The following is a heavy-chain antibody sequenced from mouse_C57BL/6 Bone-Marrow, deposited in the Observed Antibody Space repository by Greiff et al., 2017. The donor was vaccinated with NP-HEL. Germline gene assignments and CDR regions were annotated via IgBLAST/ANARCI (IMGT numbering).Heavy chain of an antibody. V-gene: IGHV1-59*01. CDR3: APRGGIYYYGSSSYWYFDV. CDR2: IDPSDSYT. Sequence: VQLQQPGAELVRPGTSVKLSCKASGYTFTSYWMHWVKQRPGQGLEWIGVIDPSDSYTNYNQKFQGKATLTVDTSSRTAYMQLSSLTSEDSAVYYCAPRGGIYYYGSSSYWYFDVWGTGTTVTVSS. CDR1: GYTFTSYW. J-gene: IGHJ1*03. D-gene: IGHD1-1*01.